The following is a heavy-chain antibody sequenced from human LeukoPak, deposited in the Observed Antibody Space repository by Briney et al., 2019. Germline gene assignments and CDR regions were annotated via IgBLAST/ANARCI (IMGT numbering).Heavy chain of an antibody. CDR3: ARTGSTVTMLFPFDH. CDR2: IYYSGST. Sequence: SKTLSLTCTAYAGTIRSYYWSWIRQPPGKELEWIGYIYYSGSTNSNPSLKSRVSISVDTSKHQFSLTLSPVTASDTPVYSWARTGSTVTMLFPFDHWGQGTLVTVSS. CDR1: AGTIRSYY. V-gene: IGHV4-59*01. J-gene: IGHJ4*02. D-gene: IGHD4-17*01.